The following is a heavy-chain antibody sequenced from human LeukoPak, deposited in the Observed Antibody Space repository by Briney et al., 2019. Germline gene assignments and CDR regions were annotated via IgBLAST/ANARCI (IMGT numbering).Heavy chain of an antibody. Sequence: SETLSLTCNVPGGSISSSSYYWGWVRQPPGKGLEWIGSIYYSGSTYYNPSLKSRVTISVDTSKNQFSLKLSSVTAADTAVYYCARASGYSKAYHFDYWGQGTLVTVSS. CDR1: GGSISSSSYY. J-gene: IGHJ4*02. CDR3: ARASGYSKAYHFDY. D-gene: IGHD3-3*01. CDR2: IYYSGST. V-gene: IGHV4-39*01.